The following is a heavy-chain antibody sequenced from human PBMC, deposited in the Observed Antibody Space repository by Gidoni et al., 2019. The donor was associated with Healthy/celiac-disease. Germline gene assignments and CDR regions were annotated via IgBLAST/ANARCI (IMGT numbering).Heavy chain of an antibody. Sequence: QVQLVQSGAEVKTPGSSVKVSCKASGGTFSSYSISWVRQAPGQGLELMGGIITNFGTANYAQKFQGRVTITADESTSTAYMELSSLRSEDTAVYYCARDQTGPGNYYYDGMDVWGQGTTVTVSS. CDR1: GGTFSSYS. V-gene: IGHV1-69*01. CDR3: ARDQTGPGNYYYDGMDV. J-gene: IGHJ6*02. CDR2: IITNFGTA.